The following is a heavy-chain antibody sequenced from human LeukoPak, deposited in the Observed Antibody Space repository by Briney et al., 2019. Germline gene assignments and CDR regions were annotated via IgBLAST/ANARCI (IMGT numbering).Heavy chain of an antibody. CDR2: INHSGST. CDR3: ARGGRITIFGVVYNWFDP. D-gene: IGHD3-3*01. V-gene: IGHV4-34*01. Sequence: PSETLSLTCAVYGGSFSGYYWSWIRQPPGKGLEWIGEINHSGSTNYNPSLKSRVTISVDTSKNQFSLKLSSVTAADTAVYYCARGGRITIFGVVYNWFDPWGQGTLVTVSS. J-gene: IGHJ5*02. CDR1: GGSFSGYY.